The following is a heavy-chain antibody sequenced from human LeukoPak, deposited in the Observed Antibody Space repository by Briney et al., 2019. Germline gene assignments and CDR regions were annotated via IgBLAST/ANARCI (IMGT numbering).Heavy chain of an antibody. CDR3: AREITVADTGHDGFDF. CDR1: GYTFTGYY. J-gene: IGHJ3*01. CDR2: INPNSGGT. V-gene: IGHV1-2*02. Sequence: ASVKVSCKASGYTFTGYYMHWVRQAPGQGLEWMGWINPNSGGTKYAQKFQGRVTMTRDMSISIYYMELSSLRSDDTAVYYCAREITVADTGHDGFDFWGQGTLVTVSS. D-gene: IGHD6-19*01.